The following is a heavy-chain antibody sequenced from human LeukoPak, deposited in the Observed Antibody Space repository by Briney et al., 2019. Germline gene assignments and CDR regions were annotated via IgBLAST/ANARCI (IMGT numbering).Heavy chain of an antibody. CDR3: AKDFSIFGVVRYYFDY. Sequence: GGSLRLSCAASGFTFSNYTMSWVRQAPGKGLEWVSAISGSGGSTYYADSVKGRFTISRDNSKNTLYLQMNSLRAEDTAVYYCAKDFSIFGVVRYYFDYWGQGTLVTVSS. V-gene: IGHV3-23*01. J-gene: IGHJ4*02. CDR2: ISGSGGST. D-gene: IGHD3-3*02. CDR1: GFTFSNYT.